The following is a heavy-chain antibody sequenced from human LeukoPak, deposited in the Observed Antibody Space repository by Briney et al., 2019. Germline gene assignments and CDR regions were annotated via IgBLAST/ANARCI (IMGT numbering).Heavy chain of an antibody. D-gene: IGHD3-22*01. J-gene: IGHJ4*02. CDR1: GGSFSGCY. CDR2: INHSGST. CDR3: ARGVHYDSSGYYSARDY. V-gene: IGHV4-34*01. Sequence: SETLSLTCAVYGGSFSGCYWSWIRQPPGKGLEWIGEINHSGSTNYNPSLKSRVTISVDTSKNQFSLKLSSVTAADTAVYYCARGVHYDSSGYYSARDYWGQGTLVTVSS.